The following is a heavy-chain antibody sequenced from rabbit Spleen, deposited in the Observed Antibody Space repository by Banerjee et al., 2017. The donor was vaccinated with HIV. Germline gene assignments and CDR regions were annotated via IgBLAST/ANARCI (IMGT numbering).Heavy chain of an antibody. CDR3: ARDTSSSFSSFGMDL. CDR2: IYIGSGQI. D-gene: IGHD1-1*01. V-gene: IGHV1S45*01. CDR1: GVSFSSSYW. Sequence: EQLVESGGGLVQPEGSLTLTCTASGVSFSSSYWIYWVRQAPGKGLEGIGCIYIGSGQINYASWAKGRFTISKASSTTVTLQLNSLTAADTATYFCARDTSSSFSSFGMDLWGAGTLVTVS. J-gene: IGHJ6*01.